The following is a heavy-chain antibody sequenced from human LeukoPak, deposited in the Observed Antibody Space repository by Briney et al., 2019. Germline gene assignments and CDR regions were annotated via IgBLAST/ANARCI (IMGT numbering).Heavy chain of an antibody. CDR3: ARLMVRGVTYFDY. D-gene: IGHD3-10*01. CDR1: GGSISSYY. V-gene: IGHV4-4*09. J-gene: IGHJ4*02. CDR2: IYTSVGT. Sequence: PSETLSLTCTVSGGSISSYYLSWIRQPPRKGLEWIGYIYTSVGTNYNPSLKSRVTISVDTSKNQFSLRLSSVTAADTAVYYCARLMVRGVTYFDYWDQGTLVTVSS.